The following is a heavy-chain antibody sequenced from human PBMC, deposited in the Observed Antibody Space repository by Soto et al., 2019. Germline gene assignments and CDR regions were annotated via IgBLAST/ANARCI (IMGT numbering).Heavy chain of an antibody. CDR1: GGSISDYQ. J-gene: IGHJ4*02. V-gene: IGHV4-59*01. CDR2: IYYSGRT. D-gene: IGHD3-16*02. CDR3: ARMRGLGEISPYSDY. Sequence: SETLSLTCSISGGSISDYQWSWIRQPPGKGLEWIGYIYYSGRTNYNPSLKSRVTISLDTSTKQFSLRLRSVTAADTAVYYCARMRGLGEISPYSDYWGQGALVTVSS.